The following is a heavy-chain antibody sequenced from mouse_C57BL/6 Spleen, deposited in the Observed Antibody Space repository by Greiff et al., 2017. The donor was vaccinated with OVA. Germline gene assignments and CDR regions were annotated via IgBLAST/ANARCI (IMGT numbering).Heavy chain of an antibody. CDR2: IYPGSGNT. J-gene: IGHJ4*01. CDR1: GYTFTDYY. V-gene: IGHV1-76*01. Sequence: QVQLKESGAELVRPGASVKLSCKASGYTFTDYYINWVKQRPGQGLEWIARIYPGSGNTYYNEKFKGKATLTAEKSSSTAYMQLSSLTSEDSAVYFCARSPQYYYAMDYWGQGTSVTVSS. D-gene: IGHD5-1-1*01. CDR3: ARSPQYYYAMDY.